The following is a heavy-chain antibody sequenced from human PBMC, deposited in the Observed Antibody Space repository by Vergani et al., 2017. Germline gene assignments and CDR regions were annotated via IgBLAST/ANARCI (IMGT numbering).Heavy chain of an antibody. V-gene: IGHV1-69*08. CDR3: ARDPRGYGGDPEDYYYGMDV. Sequence: QVQLVQSGAEVKKPGSSVKVSCKTSGGTFSSYTISWVRQAPGQGLEWMGRIIPILGIANYAQKFQGRLTITADTSTSTAYMELTSLRSQDTAVYYCARDPRGYGGDPEDYYYGMDVWGQGTTVTVSS. J-gene: IGHJ6*02. CDR2: IIPILGIA. D-gene: IGHD2-21*02. CDR1: GGTFSSYT.